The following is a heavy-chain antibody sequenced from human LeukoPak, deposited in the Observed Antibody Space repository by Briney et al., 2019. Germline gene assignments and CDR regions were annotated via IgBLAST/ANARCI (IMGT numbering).Heavy chain of an antibody. J-gene: IGHJ6*02. V-gene: IGHV3-15*01. CDR3: TTGRGYWDFPYYYGMDV. CDR1: GFHFRNAW. Sequence: GGSLTLSCAAVGFHFRNAWLSWVRQAPGQGLEWVGRIKSKTKGGTTDAAAPEKGRFTISRDDSKNTLYLQMNSLKTEDTAGYYCTTGRGYWDFPYYYGMDVWGQGTTVTVSS. D-gene: IGHD1-26*01. CDR2: IKSKTKGGTT.